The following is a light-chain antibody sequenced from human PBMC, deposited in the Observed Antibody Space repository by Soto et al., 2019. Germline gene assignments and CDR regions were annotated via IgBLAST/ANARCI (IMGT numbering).Light chain of an antibody. V-gene: IGKV1-5*01. J-gene: IGKJ1*01. CDR3: QQYNRYPIT. Sequence: DIQITQSPSTLSASVGDRVTITCRASQSISSWLAWYQQKPGKAPKLLIYDASSLESGVPSRFSGSGSGTEFTLTISSLQPDDFATYYCQQYNRYPITFGQGTKVDIK. CDR2: DAS. CDR1: QSISSW.